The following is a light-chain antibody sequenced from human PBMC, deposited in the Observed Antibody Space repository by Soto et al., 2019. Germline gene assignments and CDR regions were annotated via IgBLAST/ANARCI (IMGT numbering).Light chain of an antibody. J-gene: IGKJ1*01. CDR3: QQYGGSPRT. CDR1: QSVGGTF. V-gene: IGKV3-20*01. CDR2: GAS. Sequence: EIVLTQSPGTLSLSPGEVATLSCRASQSVGGTFLAWYQQKGGQAPRLLIHGASNRATGIPDRFSGSGSWTDLTLPSSRLEPEDFAVYYCQQYGGSPRTFGQGTKVEVK.